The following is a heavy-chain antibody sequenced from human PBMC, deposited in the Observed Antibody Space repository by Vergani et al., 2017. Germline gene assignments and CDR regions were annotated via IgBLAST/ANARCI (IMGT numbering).Heavy chain of an antibody. V-gene: IGHV3-15*01. D-gene: IGHD2/OR15-2a*01. CDR3: TTEGFSFLWSDAFDI. Sequence: EVQLVESGGGLVKPGGSLRLSCAASGFTFINAWMTWVRQAPGKGLEWVGRIKSKTDGGTTYYAAPVKGKFTISRDDSKNTLYLQMNSLKTEDTAVYYCTTEGFSFLWSDAFDIWGQGTMVTVSS. J-gene: IGHJ3*02. CDR2: IKSKTDGGTT. CDR1: GFTFINAW.